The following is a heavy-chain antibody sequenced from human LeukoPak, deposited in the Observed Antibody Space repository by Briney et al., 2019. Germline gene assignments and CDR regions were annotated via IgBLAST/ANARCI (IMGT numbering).Heavy chain of an antibody. D-gene: IGHD2-15*01. CDR3: ARDSGGSSPFDY. CDR2: ISNSGSTI. Sequence: PGRSLRLSCTASGFTFGDYAMSWVRQAPGKGLEWVSYISNSGSTIYYADSVKGRFTISRDNAKNSLYLQMNSLRAEDTAVYYCARDSGGSSPFDYWGQGTLVTVSS. CDR1: GFTFGDYA. J-gene: IGHJ4*02. V-gene: IGHV3-48*03.